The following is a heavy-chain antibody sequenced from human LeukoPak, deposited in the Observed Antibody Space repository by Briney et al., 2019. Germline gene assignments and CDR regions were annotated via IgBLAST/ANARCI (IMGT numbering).Heavy chain of an antibody. CDR1: GFTFSSYG. V-gene: IGHV3-30*18. J-gene: IGHJ3*02. CDR2: ISYDGSNK. CDR3: AKAAREVVVAAGDAFDI. D-gene: IGHD2-15*01. Sequence: GRSLRLSCAASGFTFSSYGMHWVRQAPGKGLEWVAVISYDGSNKYYADSVKGRFTISRDNSKNTLYLQMNSLRAEDTAVYYCAKAAREVVVAAGDAFDIWGQGTMVTVSS.